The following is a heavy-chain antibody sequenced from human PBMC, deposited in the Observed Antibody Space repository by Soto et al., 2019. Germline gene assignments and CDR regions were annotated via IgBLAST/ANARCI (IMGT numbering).Heavy chain of an antibody. V-gene: IGHV1-2*02. CDR2: INPKSGGT. CDR3: ARDSGSYSTFDY. Sequence: ASVKVSCKASGYTFTVYYMHWVRQAPGQGLEWMGWINPKSGGTMYPQKFQGRVTMTWDSSISTVYMALTRLRSEDTAVYYCARDSGSYSTFDYWGQGTLVT. D-gene: IGHD1-26*01. J-gene: IGHJ4*02. CDR1: GYTFTVYY.